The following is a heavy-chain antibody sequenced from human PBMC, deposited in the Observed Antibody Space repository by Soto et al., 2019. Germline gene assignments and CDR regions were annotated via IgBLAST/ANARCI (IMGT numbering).Heavy chain of an antibody. CDR1: GFVFSSYW. Sequence: EVQLVESGGGLVQPGGSLRLSCAGSGFVFSSYWMHWVRQVPGKGLVWVSRITNDGSSTTYADSVNGRFTISRDNAKIASYLQMNSLGAGHTAGYYCARGMKGARYFDRGGRGTVVTVSS. CDR2: ITNDGSST. J-gene: IGHJ2*01. V-gene: IGHV3-74*01. CDR3: ARGMKGARYFDR.